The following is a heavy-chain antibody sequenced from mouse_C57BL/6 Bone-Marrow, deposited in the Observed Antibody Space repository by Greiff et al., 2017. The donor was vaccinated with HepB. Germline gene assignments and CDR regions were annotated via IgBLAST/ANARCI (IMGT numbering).Heavy chain of an antibody. Sequence: EVQLVESGGDLVKPGGSLKLSCAASGFTFSSYGMSWVRQTPDKRLERVATISSGGSYTYYPDSVKGRFTISRDNAKNTLYLQMSSLKSEDTAMYYCARHGWSWFAYWGQGTLVTVSA. CDR3: ARHGWSWFAY. D-gene: IGHD2-3*01. J-gene: IGHJ3*01. CDR2: ISSGGSYT. CDR1: GFTFSSYG. V-gene: IGHV5-6*01.